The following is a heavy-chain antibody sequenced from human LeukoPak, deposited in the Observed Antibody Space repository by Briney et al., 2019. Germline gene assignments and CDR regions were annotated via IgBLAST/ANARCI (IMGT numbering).Heavy chain of an antibody. V-gene: IGHV4-34*01. D-gene: IGHD6-19*01. CDR1: GGSFSGYY. CDR3: ARFQNQPYSSGWSDY. Sequence: KPSETLSLTCAVYGGSFSGYYWSWIRQPPGKGLEWIGEINHSGSTNYNPSLKSRVTISVDTSKNQFSLKLSSVTAADTAVYYCARFQNQPYSSGWSDYWGQGTLVTVSS. J-gene: IGHJ4*02. CDR2: INHSGST.